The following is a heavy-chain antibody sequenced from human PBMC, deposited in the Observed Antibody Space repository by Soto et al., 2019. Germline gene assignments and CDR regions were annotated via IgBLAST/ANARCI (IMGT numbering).Heavy chain of an antibody. J-gene: IGHJ4*02. CDR2: IKQDGSDK. Sequence: EVQLVESGGGLIQTGGSLRLTCAASGFTLSGHWMSWVRQAPGKGLEWVANIKQDGSDKYYVDSLKGRFTISRDNAKNSLYLEMNTLRAEDTGVYYCARGGGNFDQWGQGTLVTVSS. CDR1: GFTLSGHW. CDR3: ARGGGNFDQ. V-gene: IGHV3-7*04. D-gene: IGHD3-16*01.